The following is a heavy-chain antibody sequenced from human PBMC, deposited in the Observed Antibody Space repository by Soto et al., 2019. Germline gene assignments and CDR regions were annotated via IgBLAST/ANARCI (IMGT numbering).Heavy chain of an antibody. CDR3: AKFFVETGGSSGWPWTFHY. J-gene: IGHJ4*02. V-gene: IGHV3-23*01. Sequence: EVQLLESGGGLVQPGRSLRLSCAASGFTFSSYAMSCVRQAPGKGLEWVSAISGSGGTTYYAASVKGRFIISRDNSKNTLFLQMNSLRAEDTAVYYCAKFFVETGGSSGWPWTFHYWGQGTLVNVSS. CDR2: ISGSGGTT. D-gene: IGHD6-25*01. CDR1: GFTFSSYA.